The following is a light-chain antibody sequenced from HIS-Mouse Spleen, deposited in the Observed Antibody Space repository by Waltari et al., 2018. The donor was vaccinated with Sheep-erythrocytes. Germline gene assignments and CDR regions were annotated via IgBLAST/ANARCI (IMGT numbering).Light chain of an antibody. J-gene: IGLJ3*02. V-gene: IGLV2-14*03. CDR3: SSYTSSSTWV. Sequence: QSALTQPASVSGSPGQSITISCTGTSSDVGGYNYVSWYQQHPGKAPKLMIYDVRNRPSGGPNRVSGAKSGNTASLTISGLQAEDEADYYCSSYTSSSTWVFGGGTKLTVL. CDR1: SSDVGGYNY. CDR2: DVR.